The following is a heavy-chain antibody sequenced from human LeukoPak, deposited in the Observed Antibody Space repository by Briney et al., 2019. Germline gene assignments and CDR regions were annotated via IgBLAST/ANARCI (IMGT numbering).Heavy chain of an antibody. CDR3: AKTNWGAFDI. V-gene: IGHV4-59*03. J-gene: IGHJ3*02. D-gene: IGHD7-27*01. Sequence: PSETLSLTCIVSGGSISSSYWSWIRQPPGKGLEWIGFIYYSGSTNYNPSLKSRVTISVDTSKNLFSLKLSSVTAADTAAYYCAKTNWGAFDIWGQGTMVTVSS. CDR1: GGSISSSY. CDR2: IYYSGST.